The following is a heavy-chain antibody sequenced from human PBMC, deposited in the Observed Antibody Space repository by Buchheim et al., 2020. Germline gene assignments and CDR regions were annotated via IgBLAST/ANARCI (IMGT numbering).Heavy chain of an antibody. Sequence: EVQLVESGGGLVQPGGSLRLSCAASGFTFSSYWMHWVRQAPGKGLVWVSCINSDGSSISYADSVKGRFTISRDNAKNTLYLQMNSRGTEDATVDYCARDLSQYSGTAAYWGQGTL. CDR3: ARDLSQYSGTAAY. D-gene: IGHD1-26*01. J-gene: IGHJ4*02. CDR1: GFTFSSYW. V-gene: IGHV3-74*01. CDR2: INSDGSSI.